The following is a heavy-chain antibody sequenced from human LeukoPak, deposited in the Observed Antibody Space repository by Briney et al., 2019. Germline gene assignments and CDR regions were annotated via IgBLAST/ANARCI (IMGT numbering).Heavy chain of an antibody. V-gene: IGHV1-2*02. CDR3: ATGERLVPAAMWFDY. CDR2: INPKSGGR. Sequence: ASVKVSCKASGYTFTDYYMHWVLQAPGQGLEWMGWINPKSGGRSYAQRFQGRVTMTRDTSISTAYMELSRLRSDDTAVYYCATGERLVPAAMWFDYWGQGTLVTVSS. D-gene: IGHD2-2*01. J-gene: IGHJ4*02. CDR1: GYTFTDYY.